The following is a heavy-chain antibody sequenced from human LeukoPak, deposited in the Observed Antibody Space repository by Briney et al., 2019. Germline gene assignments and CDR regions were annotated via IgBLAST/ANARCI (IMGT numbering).Heavy chain of an antibody. Sequence: NPSETLSLTCTVSGGSISSSSYNWAWIRQPPGKGLEWIGNIDNIGSTYYNPSLQSRVTISVDKSKDQFSLKLSSVTAADTAVYYCARAYGSGTYWYFDLWGRGTLVTVSS. J-gene: IGHJ2*01. CDR1: GGSISSSSYN. CDR3: ARAYGSGTYWYFDL. CDR2: IDNIGST. D-gene: IGHD3-10*01. V-gene: IGHV4-39*07.